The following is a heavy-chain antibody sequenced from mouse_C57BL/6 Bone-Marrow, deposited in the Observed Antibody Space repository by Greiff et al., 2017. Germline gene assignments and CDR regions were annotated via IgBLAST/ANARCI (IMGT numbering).Heavy chain of an antibody. D-gene: IGHD1-1*01. V-gene: IGHV1-81*01. J-gene: IGHJ4*01. CDR2: IYPRSGNT. CDR1: GYTFTSYG. Sequence: QVQLQQSGAELARPGASVKLSCKASGYTFTSYGISWVKQRTGQGLEWIGEIYPRSGNTYYNEKFKGKGTLTADKSSSTAYMELRSLTSEDSAVYFCARRSYYYGSSLYYYAMDYWGQGTSVTVSS. CDR3: ARRSYYYGSSLYYYAMDY.